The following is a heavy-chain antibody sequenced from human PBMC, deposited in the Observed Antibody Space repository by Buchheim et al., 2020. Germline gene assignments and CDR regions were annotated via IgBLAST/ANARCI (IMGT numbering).Heavy chain of an antibody. CDR2: IKQDGSEK. CDR3: ARDWKYEILTGWGRYYYYYMDV. V-gene: IGHV3-7*01. CDR1: GFTFSSYW. Sequence: EVQLVESGGGLVQPGGSLRLSCAASGFTFSSYWMSWVRQAPGKGLEWVANIKQDGSEKYYVDSVKGRFTISRDNAKNSLYLQMNSLRAEDTAVYYCARDWKYEILTGWGRYYYYYMDVWGKGTT. J-gene: IGHJ6*03. D-gene: IGHD3-9*01.